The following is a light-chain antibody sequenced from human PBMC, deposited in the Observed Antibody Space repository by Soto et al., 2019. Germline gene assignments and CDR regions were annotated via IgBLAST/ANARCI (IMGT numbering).Light chain of an antibody. J-gene: IGKJ4*01. Sequence: EIVLTQSPGTLSLSPGERATLSCRASQSVSSSYLAWYQQKPGQAPRLLIYGASSRATGIPDRFSGSGSGTYFTLTISRREPEDFAVYYCQQNGSSPRVTFGGGTKVEIK. V-gene: IGKV3-20*01. CDR1: QSVSSSY. CDR2: GAS. CDR3: QQNGSSPRVT.